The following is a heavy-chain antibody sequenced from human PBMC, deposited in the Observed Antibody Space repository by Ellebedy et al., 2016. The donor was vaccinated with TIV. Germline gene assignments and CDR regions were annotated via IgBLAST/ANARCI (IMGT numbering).Heavy chain of an antibody. CDR2: ISSGGRHL. V-gene: IGHV3-21*01. J-gene: IGHJ4*02. Sequence: GGSLRLXXATSGFSFSSYSMNWVRQAPGKGLEWVSSISSGGRHLYYADSVKGRFTISRDNAKNSLYLQMNSLRAEDTAVYYCARRGDWGQGTLVTVSS. CDR1: GFSFSSYS. CDR3: ARRGD. D-gene: IGHD1-26*01.